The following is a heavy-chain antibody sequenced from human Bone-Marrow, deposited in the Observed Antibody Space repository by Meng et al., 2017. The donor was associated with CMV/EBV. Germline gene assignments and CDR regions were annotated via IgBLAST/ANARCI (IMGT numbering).Heavy chain of an antibody. V-gene: IGHV4-61*01. Sequence: SETLALTCTVSGGSVSSGSHYWSWIRQPPGKGLEWIGYIFNSGSTNYTPSLKSRVTISVDTSKNQFSLKLSSVTAADTAVDYGARGVGFWSGYPPGAWGQGTLVTVSS. CDR3: ARGVGFWSGYPPGA. CDR1: GGSVSSGSHY. D-gene: IGHD3-3*01. CDR2: IFNSGST. J-gene: IGHJ5*02.